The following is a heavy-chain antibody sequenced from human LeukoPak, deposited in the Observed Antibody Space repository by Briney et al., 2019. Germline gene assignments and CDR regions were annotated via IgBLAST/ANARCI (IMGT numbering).Heavy chain of an antibody. J-gene: IGHJ4*02. D-gene: IGHD5-12*01. CDR1: GFTFSNAW. Sequence: PRGSLRLSCATSGFTFSNAWMSWVRQAPGKGLEWVGRIKSKTDGGTTDYAAPVKGRFTISRDDSKNTLYLQMSSLQTEDTAVYYCLRGYDLSFDYWGQGTLVTVSS. CDR2: IKSKTDGGTT. CDR3: LRGYDLSFDY. V-gene: IGHV3-15*01.